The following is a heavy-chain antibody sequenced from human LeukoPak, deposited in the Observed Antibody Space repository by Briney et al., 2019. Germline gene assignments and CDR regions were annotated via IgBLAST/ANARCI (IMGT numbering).Heavy chain of an antibody. CDR1: GGTFSSYA. D-gene: IGHD3-10*01. J-gene: IGHJ4*02. CDR2: IIPIFGTA. Sequence: SVKVSCKASGGTFSSYAISWVRQAPGQGLEWMGGIIPIFGTANYAQKFQGRVTITTDESTSTAYMELSSLRSEDTAVYYCARELLWFGELGYFDYWGQGTLVTVSP. CDR3: ARELLWFGELGYFDY. V-gene: IGHV1-69*05.